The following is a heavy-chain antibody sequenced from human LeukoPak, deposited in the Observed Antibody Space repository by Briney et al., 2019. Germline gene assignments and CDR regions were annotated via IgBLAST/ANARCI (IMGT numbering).Heavy chain of an antibody. Sequence: GGSLRLSCAASGFTFSSYAMRWVRQAPGKGLEWVSAISGSGGRTYYADSVKGRSTISRDNSKNTLYLQMNSLRAEDTAVYYCARDLGYYDSSGYQGLDYWGQGTLVTVSS. D-gene: IGHD3-22*01. CDR1: GFTFSSYA. CDR2: ISGSGGRT. J-gene: IGHJ4*02. CDR3: ARDLGYYDSSGYQGLDY. V-gene: IGHV3-23*01.